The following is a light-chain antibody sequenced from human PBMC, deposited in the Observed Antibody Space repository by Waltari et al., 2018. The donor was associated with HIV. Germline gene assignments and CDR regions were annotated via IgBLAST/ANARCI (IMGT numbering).Light chain of an antibody. CDR2: WAS. V-gene: IGKV4-1*01. CDR3: QQYYTTPDT. J-gene: IGKJ3*01. Sequence: DIVMTQSPDSLAVSLGERATINCTPSQSLLYSSDNKNYLAWYQQKPGQPPKLLIYWASTRESGVPDRFSGSGSGTDFTLSISGLQAEDVAVYFCQQYYTTPDTFGPGTKVDIK. CDR1: QSLLYSSDNKNY.